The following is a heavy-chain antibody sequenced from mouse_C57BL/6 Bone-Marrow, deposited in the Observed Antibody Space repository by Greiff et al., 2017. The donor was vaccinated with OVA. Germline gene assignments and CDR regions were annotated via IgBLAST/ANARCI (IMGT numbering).Heavy chain of an antibody. J-gene: IGHJ2*01. CDR2: ISSGGSYT. Sequence: EVKLVESGGDLVKPGGSLKLSCAASGFTFSSYGMSWVRQTPDKRLEWVATISSGGSYTYYPDSVKGRFTISRDNAKNTLYLQMSSLKAEDTAMYYWARPPWGYWGQGTTPTVSS. CDR3: ARPPWGY. D-gene: IGHD4-1*01. CDR1: GFTFSSYG. V-gene: IGHV5-6*01.